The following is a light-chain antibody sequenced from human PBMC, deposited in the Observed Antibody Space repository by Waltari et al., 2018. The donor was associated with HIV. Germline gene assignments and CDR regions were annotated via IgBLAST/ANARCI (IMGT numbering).Light chain of an antibody. V-gene: IGKV1-39*01. CDR1: QSISSY. Sequence: DIQMTQSPSSLSASVGDRVTITCRASQSISSYLNWYQQKPGKAPKLLSEAASVLQSGVPSRFSGSGSGTDFTLTISSLQPEDSATYYCQQSYNNPWTCGQGTKVEIK. CDR2: AAS. CDR3: QQSYNNPWT. J-gene: IGKJ1*01.